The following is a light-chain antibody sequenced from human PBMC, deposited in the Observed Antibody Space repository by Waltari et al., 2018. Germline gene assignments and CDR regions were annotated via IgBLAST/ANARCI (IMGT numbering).Light chain of an antibody. CDR1: QSVSNS. Sequence: EIVMPQSPPTLSVSPGERATLSCRASQSVSNSFAWDQHRPGRAPSLLIHSASTRAAGIPARFSGSVSETEFTLTISNLQSEDFALYYCQQYNNWPPITFGQGTRLEIK. V-gene: IGKV3D-15*01. J-gene: IGKJ5*01. CDR3: QQYNNWPPIT. CDR2: SAS.